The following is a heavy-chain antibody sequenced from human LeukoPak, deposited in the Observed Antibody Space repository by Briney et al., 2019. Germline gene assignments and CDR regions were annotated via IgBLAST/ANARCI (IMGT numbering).Heavy chain of an antibody. D-gene: IGHD3-3*01. Sequence: PGGSLRQSCAAAGFTFFYYTMNCVRQAPGKGLEWVSYISRSSSAIYYADSVKGRFTISRDNAKNSLSLQMNSLRDEDTAVYYCARDPYSYDTSGRKPFEYWGQGTLVTVSS. CDR2: ISRSSSAI. CDR3: ARDPYSYDTSGRKPFEY. CDR1: GFTFFYYT. V-gene: IGHV3-48*02. J-gene: IGHJ4*02.